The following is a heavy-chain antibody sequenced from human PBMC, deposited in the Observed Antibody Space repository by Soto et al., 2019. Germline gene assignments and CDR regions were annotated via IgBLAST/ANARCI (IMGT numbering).Heavy chain of an antibody. V-gene: IGHV3-21*01. CDR2: ISSSSSYI. D-gene: IGHD3-16*02. CDR1: GFTFSNFA. J-gene: IGHJ3*02. Sequence: PGGSLRLSCAASGFTFSNFAMSWVRQAPGKGLEWVSSISSSSSYIYYADSVKGRFTISRDNAKNSLYLQMNSLRAEDTAVYYCARDGDYVWGSYRSSDAFDIWGQGTMVTVSS. CDR3: ARDGDYVWGSYRSSDAFDI.